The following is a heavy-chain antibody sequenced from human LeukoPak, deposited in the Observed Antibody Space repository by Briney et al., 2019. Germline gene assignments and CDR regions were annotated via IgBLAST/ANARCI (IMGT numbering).Heavy chain of an antibody. Sequence: GASVKVSCKASGYTFTSYYMHWVRQAPGQGLEWLGIINPSGGSTSYAQKFQGRVTMTRDTSTSTVYMELSSLRSEDTAVYYCARTATVTTLTSWFDPWGQGTLVTVSS. V-gene: IGHV1-46*01. CDR2: INPSGGST. CDR1: GYTFTSYY. D-gene: IGHD4-17*01. CDR3: ARTATVTTLTSWFDP. J-gene: IGHJ5*02.